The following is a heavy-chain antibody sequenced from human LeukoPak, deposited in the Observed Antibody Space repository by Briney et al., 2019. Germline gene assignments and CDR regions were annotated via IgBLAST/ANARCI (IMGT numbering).Heavy chain of an antibody. Sequence: TSETLSLTCTVSGGSISGSTYYWSWIRQPAGKGLEWIGRISTRGSTNYDPSLKSRVTISVDTSNNQFSLRLTSVTAADTAVYYCARDLVVVTATTEQWGQGTLVTVSS. CDR3: ARDLVVVTATTEQ. D-gene: IGHD2-21*02. V-gene: IGHV4-61*02. J-gene: IGHJ4*02. CDR2: ISTRGST. CDR1: GGSISGSTYY.